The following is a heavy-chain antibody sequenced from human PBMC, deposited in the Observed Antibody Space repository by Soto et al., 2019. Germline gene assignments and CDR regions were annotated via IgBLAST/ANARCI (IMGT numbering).Heavy chain of an antibody. CDR3: AKGRTRFESDPDAFDI. J-gene: IGHJ3*02. CDR1: GFTFSSYA. D-gene: IGHD3-3*01. Sequence: PGGPLRLSCAASGFTFSSYAMSWVRQAPGKGLEWVSAISGSGGSTYYADSVKGRFTISRDNSKNTLYLQMNSLRAEDTAVYYCAKGRTRFESDPDAFDIWGQGTMVTVSS. V-gene: IGHV3-23*01. CDR2: ISGSGGST.